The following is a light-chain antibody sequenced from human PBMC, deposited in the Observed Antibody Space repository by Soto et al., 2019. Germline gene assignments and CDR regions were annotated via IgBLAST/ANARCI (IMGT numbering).Light chain of an antibody. J-gene: IGKJ1*01. Sequence: EIVLTQSPGTLSLSPGERATLSCRASQSVSSSDLAWYQQKPGQAPRLLIYGASSRATGIPDRFSGSGSGIDFTLIISRLEPEVSAVYYCQHYGSSRTFGQGTKVEI. CDR1: QSVSSSD. V-gene: IGKV3-20*01. CDR3: QHYGSSRT. CDR2: GAS.